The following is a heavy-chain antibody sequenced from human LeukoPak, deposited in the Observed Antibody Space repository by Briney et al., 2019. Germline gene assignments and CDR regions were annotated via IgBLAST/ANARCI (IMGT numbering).Heavy chain of an antibody. CDR3: ARAYGSGSYYFDY. J-gene: IGHJ4*02. CDR1: GFTFSSYS. D-gene: IGHD3-10*01. Sequence: PGGSLRLSCAASGFTFSSYSMNWVRQAPGKGLEWVSSISSSSSYIYYADSVKGRFTISRDNAKNSLYLQMNSLRAGDTAVYYCARAYGSGSYYFDYWGQGTLVTVSS. V-gene: IGHV3-21*01. CDR2: ISSSSSYI.